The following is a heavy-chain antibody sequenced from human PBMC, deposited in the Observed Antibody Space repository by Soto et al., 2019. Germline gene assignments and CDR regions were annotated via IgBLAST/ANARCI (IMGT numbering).Heavy chain of an antibody. Sequence: PSETLSLTCTVSGGSISSSNWWSWVRQPPGKGLEWIGYIYYSGSTNYNPSLKSRVTISLDTSKNHFSLKLNSMTAADTAVYYCARHNYGSGSTYFDYWGQGTLVTVSS. V-gene: IGHV4-59*08. D-gene: IGHD3-10*01. J-gene: IGHJ4*02. CDR2: IYYSGST. CDR3: ARHNYGSGSTYFDY. CDR1: GGSISSSNW.